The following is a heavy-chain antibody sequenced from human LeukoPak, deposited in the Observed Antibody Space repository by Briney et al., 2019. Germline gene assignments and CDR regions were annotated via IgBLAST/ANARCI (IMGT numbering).Heavy chain of an antibody. CDR3: ARDATFGHFDY. CDR2: IKQDGSEK. J-gene: IGHJ4*02. CDR1: GFTFSSYW. D-gene: IGHD3-16*01. V-gene: IGHV3-7*01. Sequence: GGSLRLSCAASGFTFSSYWMSWVRQAPGKGLEWVANIKQDGSEKYHVDSVKGRFTISRDNAKNSLYLQMNSLRAEDTAVYYCARDATFGHFDYWGQGTLVTVSS.